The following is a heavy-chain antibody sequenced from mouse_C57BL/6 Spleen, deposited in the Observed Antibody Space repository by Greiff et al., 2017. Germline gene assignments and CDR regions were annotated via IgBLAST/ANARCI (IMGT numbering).Heavy chain of an antibody. J-gene: IGHJ4*01. CDR3: ARKGLRPGAMDY. D-gene: IGHD2-2*01. Sequence: VKLMESGPGLVQPSQSLSITCTVSGFSLTSYGVHWVRQSPGKGLEWLGVIWSGGSTDYTAAFISRLSISKDNSKSQVFFKMNSLQADYTAIYYCARKGLRPGAMDYWGQGTSVTVSS. CDR1: GFSLTSYG. CDR2: IWSGGST. V-gene: IGHV2-2*01.